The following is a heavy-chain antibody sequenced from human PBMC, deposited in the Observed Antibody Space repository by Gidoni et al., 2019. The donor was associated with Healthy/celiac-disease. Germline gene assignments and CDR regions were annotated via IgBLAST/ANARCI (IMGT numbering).Heavy chain of an antibody. CDR2: INPSGGST. CDR3: ARDWYYDSSGYYPSPKDNDAFDI. D-gene: IGHD3-22*01. J-gene: IGHJ3*02. V-gene: IGHV1-46*01. CDR1: GYTFTSYY. Sequence: QVQLVQSGAEVKKPGASVKVSCKASGYTFTSYYMHWVRQAPGQGLEWMGIINPSGGSTSYAQKFQGRVTMTRDTSTSTVYMELSSLRSEDTAVYYCARDWYYDSSGYYPSPKDNDAFDIWGQGTMVTVSS.